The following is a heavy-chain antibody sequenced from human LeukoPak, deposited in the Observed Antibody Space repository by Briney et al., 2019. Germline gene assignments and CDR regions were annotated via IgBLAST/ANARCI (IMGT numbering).Heavy chain of an antibody. CDR1: GCTFTSYG. V-gene: IGHV1-18*01. J-gene: IGHJ4*02. D-gene: IGHD3-10*01. Sequence: GASVKVSCKASGCTFTSYGISWVRQAPGQGLEWMGWISAYNGNTNYAQKLQGRVTMTTDTSTSTAYMELRSLRSDDTAVYYCARTLGSTMVRGTKHWGQGTLVTVSS. CDR3: ARTLGSTMVRGTKH. CDR2: ISAYNGNT.